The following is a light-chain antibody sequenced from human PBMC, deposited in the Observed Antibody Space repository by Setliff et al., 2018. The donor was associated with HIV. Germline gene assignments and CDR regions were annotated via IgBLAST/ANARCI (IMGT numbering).Light chain of an antibody. V-gene: IGLV2-14*03. Sequence: QSVLTQPASVSGSPGQSITISCTGTTSDIGGYNFVSWYQQHPGKAPKLLIYAVTKRPSGVSARFSASKSGNAASLTISGLQAEDEAEYFCASYTSSSTYVFGTGTKVTVL. CDR3: ASYTSSSTYV. CDR1: TSDIGGYNF. J-gene: IGLJ1*01. CDR2: AVT.